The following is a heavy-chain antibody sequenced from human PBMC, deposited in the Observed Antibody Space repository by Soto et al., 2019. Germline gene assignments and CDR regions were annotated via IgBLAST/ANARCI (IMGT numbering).Heavy chain of an antibody. V-gene: IGHV4-39*01. CDR3: ATTPPPAEQWRSPFDY. J-gene: IGHJ4*02. CDR2: MYYSGST. D-gene: IGHD6-19*01. CDR1: GISISSSTYY. Sequence: QLQLQESGPGLVKPSESLSLTCTVSGISISSSTYYWGWIRQPPGKGLEWIGNMYYSGSTYYNPSLKGRVTISVDTSKNPLSLTLSSVTAADTAVYYCATTPPPAEQWRSPFDYWGQGTLATVSS.